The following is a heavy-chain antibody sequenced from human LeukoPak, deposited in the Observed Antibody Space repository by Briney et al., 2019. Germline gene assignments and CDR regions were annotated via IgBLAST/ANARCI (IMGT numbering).Heavy chain of an antibody. CDR1: GYSISSGYY. V-gene: IGHV4-38-2*02. Sequence: SETLSLTCTVSGYSISSGYYWGWIRQPPGKGLEWIGSIYHSGSTYYNPSLKSRVTISVDTSKNQFSLKLSSVTAADTAVYYCARGRGITIFGVVINPHYYYYYYMDVWGKGTTVTVSS. CDR3: ARGRGITIFGVVINPHYYYYYYMDV. CDR2: IYHSGST. J-gene: IGHJ6*03. D-gene: IGHD3-3*01.